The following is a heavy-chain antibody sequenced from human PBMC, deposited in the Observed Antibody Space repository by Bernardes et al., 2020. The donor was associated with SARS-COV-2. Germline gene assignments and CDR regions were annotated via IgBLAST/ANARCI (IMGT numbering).Heavy chain of an antibody. Sequence: SGPTLVNPTQTLTLPCPFSGFSLSTTGVGVGWIRQPPGKALEWLALLYSDDDKRYSPSLKSRLTITKDTPNNQVVLTMTNMDPVDTATYYCAHRGYSYGDFDYWGQGTLVTVSS. V-gene: IGHV2-5*02. CDR1: GFSLSTTGVG. CDR3: AHRGYSYGDFDY. D-gene: IGHD5-18*01. J-gene: IGHJ4*02. CDR2: LYSDDDK.